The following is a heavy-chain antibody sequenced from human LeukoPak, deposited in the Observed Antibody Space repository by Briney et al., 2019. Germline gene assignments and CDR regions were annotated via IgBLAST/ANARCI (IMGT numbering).Heavy chain of an antibody. CDR3: ARGASHYGFDY. Sequence: GGSLRLSCAASGXTFSNYAVTWVRQAPGKGLEWVSSISTSGDSTAYAASVKGRFTISRDNSKNTLCLQLNSLRAEDTAVYYCARGASHYGFDYWGQGILVTVSS. CDR1: GXTFSNYA. D-gene: IGHD3-10*01. V-gene: IGHV3-23*01. J-gene: IGHJ4*02. CDR2: ISTSGDST.